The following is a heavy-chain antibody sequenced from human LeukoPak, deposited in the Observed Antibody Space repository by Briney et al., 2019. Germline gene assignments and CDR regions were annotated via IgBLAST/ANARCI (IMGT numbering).Heavy chain of an antibody. Sequence: GGSLRLSCAASGFTFSSYSMNWVRQAPGKGLEWVSSISSSSSYIYYADSVKGRFTISRDNAKNSLYLQMNSLRAEDTAVYYCARDLRGYDILTGSAYWGQGTLVTVSS. D-gene: IGHD3-9*01. CDR2: ISSSSSYI. CDR3: ARDLRGYDILTGSAY. J-gene: IGHJ4*02. V-gene: IGHV3-21*01. CDR1: GFTFSSYS.